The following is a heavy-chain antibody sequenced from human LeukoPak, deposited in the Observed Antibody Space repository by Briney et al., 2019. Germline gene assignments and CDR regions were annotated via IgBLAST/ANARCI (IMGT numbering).Heavy chain of an antibody. Sequence: GGSLRLPCAASGFTFSNYWMSWVRQAPGKGLEWVAHINKDGSEIYYVDSVKGRFTISRDNAKNSLSLQMNSLRVEDTAVYYCARDKVTYWGQGTLVTVSS. CDR3: ARDKVTY. CDR2: INKDGSEI. J-gene: IGHJ4*02. V-gene: IGHV3-7*01. CDR1: GFTFSNYW.